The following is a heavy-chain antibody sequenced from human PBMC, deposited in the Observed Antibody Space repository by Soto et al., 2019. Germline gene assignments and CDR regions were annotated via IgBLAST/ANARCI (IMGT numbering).Heavy chain of an antibody. J-gene: IGHJ4*02. CDR2: IIPIFGTA. CDR3: AREEGVVGSSYFDY. Sequence: ASVKVSCKASGGTFSSYAISWVRQAPGRGLEWMGGIIPIFGTANYAQKFQGRVTITADESTSTAYMELSSLRSEDTAVYYCAREEGVVGSSYFDYWGQGTLVTVSS. V-gene: IGHV1-69*13. D-gene: IGHD2-21*01. CDR1: GGTFSSYA.